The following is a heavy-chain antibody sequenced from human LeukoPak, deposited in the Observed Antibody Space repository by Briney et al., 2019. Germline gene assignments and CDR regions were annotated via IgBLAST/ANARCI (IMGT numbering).Heavy chain of an antibody. V-gene: IGHV1-69*04. CDR3: ARGPVVANWFDP. CDR1: GGTFSSYA. CDR2: IIPILGIA. D-gene: IGHD2-15*01. J-gene: IGHJ5*02. Sequence: SVKVSCKASGGTFSSYAISWVRQAPGLGLEWMGRIIPILGIANYAQKFQGRVTITADKSTSTAYMELSSLRSEDTAVYYCARGPVVANWFDPWGQGTLVTVSS.